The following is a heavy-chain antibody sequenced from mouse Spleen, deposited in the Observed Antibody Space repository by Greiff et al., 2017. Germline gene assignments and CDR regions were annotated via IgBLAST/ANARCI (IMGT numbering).Heavy chain of an antibody. Sequence: EVKVVESGGGLVKPGGSLKLSCAASGFTFSSYTMSWVRQTPAKRLEWVATISSGGGNTYYPDSVKGRFTISRDNARNTLYLQMSSLRSEDTAMYYCARLGFAMDYWGQGTSVTGSS. CDR3: ARLGFAMDY. CDR1: GFTFSSYT. D-gene: IGHD4-1*01. CDR2: ISSGGGNT. V-gene: IGHV5-9*04. J-gene: IGHJ4*01.